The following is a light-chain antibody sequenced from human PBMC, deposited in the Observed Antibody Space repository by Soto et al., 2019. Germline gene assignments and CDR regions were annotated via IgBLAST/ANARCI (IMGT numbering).Light chain of an antibody. CDR1: HHLNTY. CDR2: GVS. V-gene: IGKV1-8*01. CDR3: QQYFSYPYT. Sequence: AIRMTQSPSSLSASTGDRVTITCRASHHLNTYLAWYQQKPGTAPKLLIYGVSSLQSGVPSRFSGSGSGTDFTLIISSLQSEDFATYYCQQYFSYPYTFGQGTKVEIK. J-gene: IGKJ2*01.